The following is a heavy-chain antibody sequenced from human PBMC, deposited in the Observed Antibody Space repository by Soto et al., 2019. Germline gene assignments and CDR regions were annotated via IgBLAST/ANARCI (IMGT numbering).Heavy chain of an antibody. CDR3: ARDRGGGPGPYFDY. V-gene: IGHV1-69*13. J-gene: IGHJ4*02. D-gene: IGHD3-16*01. Sequence: GASVKVSCKASGGTFSSYAISWVRQAPGQGLEWMGGIIPIFGTANYAQKFQGRVTITADESTSTAYMELSSLRSEDTAVYYCARDRGGGPGPYFDYWGQGTLVTVSS. CDR2: IIPIFGTA. CDR1: GGTFSSYA.